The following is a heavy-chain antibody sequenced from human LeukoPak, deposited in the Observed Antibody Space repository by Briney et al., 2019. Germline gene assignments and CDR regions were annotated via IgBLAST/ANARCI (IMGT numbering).Heavy chain of an antibody. CDR3: AREAHGGYDFWSGYYKGPFDY. D-gene: IGHD3-3*01. Sequence: ASVKVSCKASGYTFTSYAMHWVRQAPGQRLEWMGWINAGNGNTKYSQKFQGRVTITRDTSASTAYMELSSLRSEDTAVYYCAREAHGGYDFWSGYYKGPFDYWGQGTLVTVSS. CDR2: INAGNGNT. V-gene: IGHV1-3*01. CDR1: GYTFTSYA. J-gene: IGHJ4*02.